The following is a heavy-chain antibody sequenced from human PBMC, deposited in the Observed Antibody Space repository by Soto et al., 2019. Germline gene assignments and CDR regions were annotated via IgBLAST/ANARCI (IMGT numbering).Heavy chain of an antibody. CDR1: GFTFSSYA. CDR3: AKRSNTPAAMKSPFDY. CDR2: ISDSGGST. Sequence: EVQLLESGGGLLQPGGSLRLSCAASGFTFSSYAMNWVRQAAGKGLEWVSTISDSGGSTYYADSVKGRFTISRDNSKNTLYLQMNSLRAEDTAVYYCAKRSNTPAAMKSPFDYWGQGTLVTVSS. J-gene: IGHJ4*02. D-gene: IGHD2-2*01. V-gene: IGHV3-23*01.